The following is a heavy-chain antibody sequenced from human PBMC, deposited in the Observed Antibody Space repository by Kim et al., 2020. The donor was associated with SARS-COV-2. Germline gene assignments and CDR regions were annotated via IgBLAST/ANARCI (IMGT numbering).Heavy chain of an antibody. V-gene: IGHV1-3*01. CDR2: NT. J-gene: IGHJ4*02. D-gene: IGHD6-19*01. CDR3: ARGSGWSFDY. Sequence: NTKVSQKFQGRVTITRDTSESTAYMELTSLRSEDTAIYYCARGSGWSFDYWGQGTLVTVAS.